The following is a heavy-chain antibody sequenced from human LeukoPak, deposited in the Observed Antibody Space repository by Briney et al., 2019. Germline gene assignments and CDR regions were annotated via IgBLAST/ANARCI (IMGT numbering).Heavy chain of an antibody. J-gene: IGHJ4*02. CDR3: ARHRAWRLYGSGSYPQYYFDY. CDR1: GGSISRNNYY. CDR2: IYYSGST. V-gene: IGHV4-39*01. Sequence: KTSETLSLTCTVSGGSISRNNYYWDWIRQPPGKGLEYIGSIYYSGSTYYTPSLKSRLTISVDTSKNQFSLKLSSVTATDTAVYYCARHRAWRLYGSGSYPQYYFDYWGQGTLVTVSS. D-gene: IGHD3-10*01.